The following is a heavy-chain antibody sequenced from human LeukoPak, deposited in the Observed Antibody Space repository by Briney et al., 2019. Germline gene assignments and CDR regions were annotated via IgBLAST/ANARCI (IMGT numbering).Heavy chain of an antibody. J-gene: IGHJ3*02. Sequence: PSLQGQVTISADKSISTAYLQWSSLKASDTAMYYCARLWGKGAFDIWGQGTMVTVSS. D-gene: IGHD7-27*01. CDR3: ARLWGKGAFDI. V-gene: IGHV5-51*01.